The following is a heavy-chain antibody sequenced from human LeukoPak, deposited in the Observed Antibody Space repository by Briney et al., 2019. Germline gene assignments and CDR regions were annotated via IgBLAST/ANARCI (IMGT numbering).Heavy chain of an antibody. D-gene: IGHD3-16*02. CDR2: ISGSGGST. J-gene: IGHJ3*02. CDR1: GCTFSSYG. Sequence: GGSLRLSCAASGCTFSSYGMSWVRKAPGKGLEWVSAISGSGGSTYYADSVKGRFTISRDNSKNTLYLQMNSLRAEDTAVYYCAKTWYDYVWGSYRPGGFDIWGQGTMVTVSS. CDR3: AKTWYDYVWGSYRPGGFDI. V-gene: IGHV3-23*01.